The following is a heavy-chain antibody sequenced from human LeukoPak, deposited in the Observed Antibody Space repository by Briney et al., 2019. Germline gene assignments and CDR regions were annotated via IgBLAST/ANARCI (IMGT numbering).Heavy chain of an antibody. V-gene: IGHV3-15*01. CDR3: STEGYYGSGSYYY. CDR2: IKSKTDGGTT. CDR1: GFTFSNAW. D-gene: IGHD3-10*01. J-gene: IGHJ4*02. Sequence: GGSLRLSCAASGFTFSNAWMSWVRQAPGKGLEWVGRIKSKTDGGTTDYAAPVKGRFTISRDDSKNTLYLQMNSLKTEDTAVYYCSTEGYYGSGSYYYWGQGTLVTVSS.